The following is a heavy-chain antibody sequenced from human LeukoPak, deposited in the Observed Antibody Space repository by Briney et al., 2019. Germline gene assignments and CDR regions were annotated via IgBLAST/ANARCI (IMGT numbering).Heavy chain of an antibody. J-gene: IGHJ2*01. CDR1: GYTLTGYY. V-gene: IGHV7-4-1*02. Sequence: GASVKVSCKASGYTLTGYYMHWVRQAPGQGLEYMGWINANTGNPTYAQGFTGRFVFSLDTSVSTAYLQISSLKAEDTAVYYCARDFPARDWFFDLWGRGTLVTVSS. CDR3: ARDFPARDWFFDL. CDR2: INANTGNP.